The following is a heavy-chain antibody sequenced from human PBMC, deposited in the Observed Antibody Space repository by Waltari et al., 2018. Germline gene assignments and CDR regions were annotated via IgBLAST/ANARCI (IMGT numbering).Heavy chain of an antibody. V-gene: IGHV1-2*06. CDR1: GYTFSGSS. CDR3: AAKGVVLPATYDY. J-gene: IGHJ4*02. CDR2: IDPNSGGT. Sequence: QVQLVQSGAEVKKPGASVTVSCKASGYTFSGSSIPWVRQAPGQGLEWMGRIDPNSGGTDYARKFAGRVSMTRDTSISTAYVELSSLRSDDTAVYYCAAKGVVLPATYDYWGQGTLVTVSS. D-gene: IGHD2-15*01.